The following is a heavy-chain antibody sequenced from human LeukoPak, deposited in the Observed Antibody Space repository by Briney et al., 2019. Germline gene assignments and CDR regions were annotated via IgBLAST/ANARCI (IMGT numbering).Heavy chain of an antibody. J-gene: IGHJ3*02. CDR1: GFTVSSNY. D-gene: IGHD3-10*01. CDR2: IYSGGST. Sequence: PGGSLRLSCAASGFTVSSNYMSWVRQAPGKGLEWVSVIYSGGSTYYADSVKGRFTISRDNSKNTLYLQMNSLRAEDTAVYYCARVKREEYDAFDIWGQGTMVTVSS. V-gene: IGHV3-66*01. CDR3: ARVKREEYDAFDI.